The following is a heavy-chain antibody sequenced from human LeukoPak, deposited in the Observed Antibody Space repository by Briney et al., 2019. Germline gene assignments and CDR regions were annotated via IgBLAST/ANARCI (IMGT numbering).Heavy chain of an antibody. J-gene: IGHJ6*03. CDR3: ARGGGDDSSLVTVYYMDV. D-gene: IGHD6-13*01. Sequence: ASVKVSCKASGYTFTSYYMHWVRQAPGQGLEWMGIINPSGGSTSYAQKFRGRVTMTRDTSTSTVYMELSSLRSEDTAVYYCARGGGDDSSLVTVYYMDVWGKGTTVTISS. CDR1: GYTFTSYY. CDR2: INPSGGST. V-gene: IGHV1-46*01.